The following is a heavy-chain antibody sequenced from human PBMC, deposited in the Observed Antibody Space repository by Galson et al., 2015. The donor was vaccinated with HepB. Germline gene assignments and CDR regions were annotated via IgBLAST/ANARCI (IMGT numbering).Heavy chain of an antibody. V-gene: IGHV3-7*03. Sequence: SLRLSCAASGFTFSSYWMNWVRQAPGKGLEWVANINEDGSGKYYADSVRGRFTISRDNAKNSLYLQMSSLRDEDTAIYYCASVVNWACVCWGQGALVTVSS. D-gene: IGHD1-1*01. CDR3: ASVVNWACVC. J-gene: IGHJ1*01. CDR2: INEDGSGK. CDR1: GFTFSSYW.